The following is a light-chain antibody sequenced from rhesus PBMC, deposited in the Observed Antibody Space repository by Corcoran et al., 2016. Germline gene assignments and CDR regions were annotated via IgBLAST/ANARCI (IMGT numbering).Light chain of an antibody. J-gene: IGKJ1*01. Sequence: DIQMTQSPSSLSASVGDRVTITCRASQGISSYLAWYQQKLGKAPKLLIYTASTLQGGVPSRFSGSGAGTDFTLTISILQPEDFGTYYCQQNNSYPRTFGQGTKVEIK. V-gene: IGKV1-25*01. CDR1: QGISSY. CDR2: TAS. CDR3: QQNNSYPRT.